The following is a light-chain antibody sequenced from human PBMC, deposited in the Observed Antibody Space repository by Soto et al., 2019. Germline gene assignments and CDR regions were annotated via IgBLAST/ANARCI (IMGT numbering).Light chain of an antibody. CDR2: KAS. CDR3: QQYDSYPFS. Sequence: DIQMTQSPSTLSASEGDRVTITCRASQSINNWLAWYQQKPGKAPKLLISKASNLKSGVPSRFSGTGSGTEFTLTISSLQPDDFASYYFQQYDSYPFSFGGGTKVDI. J-gene: IGKJ4*01. CDR1: QSINNW. V-gene: IGKV1-5*03.